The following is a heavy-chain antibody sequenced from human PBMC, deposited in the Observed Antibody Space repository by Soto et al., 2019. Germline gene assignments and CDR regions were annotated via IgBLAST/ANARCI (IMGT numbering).Heavy chain of an antibody. D-gene: IGHD3-3*01. J-gene: IGHJ6*02. CDR3: AREDFWSGYNPYYYGMDV. V-gene: IGHV3-33*01. CDR2: IWYDGSNK. CDR1: GFTFSSYG. Sequence: GGSLRLSCAASGFTFSSYGMHWVRQAPGKGLEWVAVIWYDGSNKYYADSVKGRFTISRDNSKNTLYLQMNSLRAEDTAVYYCAREDFWSGYNPYYYGMDVWGQGTTVTVS.